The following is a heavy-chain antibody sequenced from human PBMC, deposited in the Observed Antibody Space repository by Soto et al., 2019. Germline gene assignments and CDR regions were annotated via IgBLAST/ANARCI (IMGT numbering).Heavy chain of an antibody. CDR3: ARSPISSSWLPYYGMDV. J-gene: IGHJ6*02. D-gene: IGHD6-13*01. CDR1: GFTFSSYD. CDR2: IGTAGDT. Sequence: PGWCLRLSCAASGFTFSSYDMHCVRQATGKGLEWVSAIGTAGDTYYPGSVKGRFTISRENAKNSLYLQMNSLRAEDTAVYYCARSPISSSWLPYYGMDVWGQGTTVTVSS. V-gene: IGHV3-13*01.